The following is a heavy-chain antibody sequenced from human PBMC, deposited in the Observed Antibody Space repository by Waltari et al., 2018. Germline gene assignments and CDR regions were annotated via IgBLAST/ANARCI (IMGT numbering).Heavy chain of an antibody. Sequence: QVQLQESGPGLVKPSATLSLTCSVSGGSFSNSYWSLIRQSATKGLEWIGRINVDGRINYNPSLESRVTMSVDPFKSQVSLQLKSLTAADTAVYYCARVGPNTQLADLWGQGMLVTVST. CDR1: GGSFSNSY. CDR3: ARVGPNTQLADL. V-gene: IGHV4-4*07. D-gene: IGHD6-13*01. CDR2: INVDGRI. J-gene: IGHJ4*02.